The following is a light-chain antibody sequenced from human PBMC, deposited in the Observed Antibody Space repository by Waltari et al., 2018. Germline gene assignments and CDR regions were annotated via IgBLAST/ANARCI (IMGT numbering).Light chain of an antibody. V-gene: IGKV1-12*01. CDR2: DAS. Sequence: ASVGDRVTLTCRASQGISSRLAWYQQKPGKAPKLLIYDASSLHSGVPSRFSGSGSGTEFTLTISSLQPEDFATYYCQQVDSFPRTFGQGTKVEVK. J-gene: IGKJ1*01. CDR3: QQVDSFPRT. CDR1: QGISSR.